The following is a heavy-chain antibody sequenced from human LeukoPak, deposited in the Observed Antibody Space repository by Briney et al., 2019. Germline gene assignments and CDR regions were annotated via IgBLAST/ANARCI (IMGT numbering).Heavy chain of an antibody. CDR1: GGSFSGYY. CDR3: ARYPPGLSHAMDV. CDR2: INHSGST. D-gene: IGHD3-16*02. Sequence: SETLSLTCAVYGGSFSGYYWCWVRQPPRKGLEWVGEINHSGSTNYNQALKSRVTISVDTSKNQFSLELSSVTAADTAVYYCARYPPGLSHAMDVWGQGTTVTVSS. J-gene: IGHJ6*02. V-gene: IGHV4-34*01.